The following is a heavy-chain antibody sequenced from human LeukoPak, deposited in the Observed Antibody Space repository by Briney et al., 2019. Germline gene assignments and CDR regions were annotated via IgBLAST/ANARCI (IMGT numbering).Heavy chain of an antibody. V-gene: IGHV3-23*01. CDR1: GFTFSSYA. D-gene: IGHD1-14*01. Sequence: PGGSLRLSCAASGFTFSSYAMSWVRQAPGKGLGWVSSITGSGDRTYYADSVKGRFTISRDNSKNTLYLQMNSLRADETAVYYCASRPRADMGPLDFWGQGTLVTVSS. CDR2: ITGSGDRT. J-gene: IGHJ4*02. CDR3: ASRPRADMGPLDF.